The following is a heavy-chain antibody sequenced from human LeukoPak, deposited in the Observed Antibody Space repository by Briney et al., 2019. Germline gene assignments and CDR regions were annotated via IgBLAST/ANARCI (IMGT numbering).Heavy chain of an antibody. CDR2: INPSGGST. Sequence: ASVKVSCKASGYTFTSYYMHWVRQAPGQGLEWMGIINPSGGSTSYAQKFQGRVTMTRDMSTSTVYMELSSLRSEDTAVYYCAKFWVAAENFDYWGQGTLVTVSS. V-gene: IGHV1-46*01. CDR3: AKFWVAAENFDY. CDR1: GYTFTSYY. D-gene: IGHD2-15*01. J-gene: IGHJ4*02.